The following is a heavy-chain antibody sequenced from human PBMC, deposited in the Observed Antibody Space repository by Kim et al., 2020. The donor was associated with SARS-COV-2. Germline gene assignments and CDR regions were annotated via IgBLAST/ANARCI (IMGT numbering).Heavy chain of an antibody. D-gene: IGHD2-8*01. CDR3: AKAGGVYYYYMDV. J-gene: IGHJ6*03. V-gene: IGHV3-9*01. Sequence: TDSVKVRITISSNNAKNSLNLQMNSLRAEDTALYYCAKAGGVYYYYMDVWGKGTTVTVSS.